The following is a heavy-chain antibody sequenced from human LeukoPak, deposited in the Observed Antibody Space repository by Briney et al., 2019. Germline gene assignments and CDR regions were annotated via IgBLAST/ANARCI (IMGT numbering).Heavy chain of an antibody. Sequence: SETLSLTCTVSGGSISNGDYYWSWIRQHPGQGLEWIGYIHHSGSAFYNPSLKSRTTISVDTSKNQFSLRLSSVTAADTAVYYCVRDKFGLFFDYWGQGTLVTVSS. D-gene: IGHD3/OR15-3a*01. CDR3: VRDKFGLFFDY. V-gene: IGHV4-31*03. CDR1: GGSISNGDYY. CDR2: IHHSGSA. J-gene: IGHJ4*02.